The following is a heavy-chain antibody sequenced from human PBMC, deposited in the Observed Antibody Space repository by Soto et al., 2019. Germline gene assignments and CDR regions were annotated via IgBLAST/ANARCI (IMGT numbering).Heavy chain of an antibody. Sequence: SVKVTCKASGYSFTNNDVSWVRQATGQGLEWMGWMNPGSGDTGYAQKFQGRVTMTRDISIATAYLELSSLRSDDTAIYYCARMATFGSLNWFDPWGQGTLVTVSS. CDR3: ARMATFGSLNWFDP. J-gene: IGHJ5*02. V-gene: IGHV1-8*01. CDR1: GYSFTNND. CDR2: MNPGSGDT. D-gene: IGHD3-16*01.